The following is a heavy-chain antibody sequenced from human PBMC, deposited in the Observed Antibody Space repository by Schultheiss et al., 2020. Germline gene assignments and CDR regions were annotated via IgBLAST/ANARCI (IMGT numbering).Heavy chain of an antibody. Sequence: SETLSLTCTVSGGSISSSSYYWGWIRQPPGKGLEWIGSIYYSGSTNYNPSLKSRVTISVDTSKNQFSLKLSSVTAADTAVYYCARVGIGYMDVWGKGTTVTVYS. J-gene: IGHJ6*03. CDR1: GGSISSSSYY. D-gene: IGHD1-14*01. V-gene: IGHV4-39*01. CDR2: IYYSGST. CDR3: ARVGIGYMDV.